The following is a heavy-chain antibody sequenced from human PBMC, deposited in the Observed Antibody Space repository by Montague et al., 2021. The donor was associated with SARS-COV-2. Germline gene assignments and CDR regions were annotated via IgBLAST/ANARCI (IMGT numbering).Heavy chain of an antibody. CDR3: ASAPRYSFGFWAY. J-gene: IGHJ4*02. Sequence: SETLSLTCAVYGASSSNYYWSWIRQSPGKGLEWVGEINHSGYTXXXPSXGSRLTTSLDSSKKQFSLKMTSVTAADTAIYYCASAPRYSFGFWAYWGQGTLVSVSS. CDR1: GASSSNYY. D-gene: IGHD5-12*01. CDR2: INHSGYT. V-gene: IGHV4-34*01.